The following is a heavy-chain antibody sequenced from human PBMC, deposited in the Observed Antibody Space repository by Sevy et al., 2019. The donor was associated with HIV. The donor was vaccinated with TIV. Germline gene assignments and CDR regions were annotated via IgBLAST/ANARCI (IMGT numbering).Heavy chain of an antibody. CDR3: ATSRSGQFDRSGYYIY. V-gene: IGHV5-51*01. CDR2: ILPDDSDT. J-gene: IGHJ4*02. Sequence: GESLKISCQGSGHDFNNHWIGWVRHKPGQGLEWMGVILPDDSDTKYSPSFEGQVTFSADKSISTVYLQWSSLKASDTAMYFCATSRSGQFDRSGYYIYRGQGTLVTVSS. D-gene: IGHD3-22*01. CDR1: GHDFNNHW.